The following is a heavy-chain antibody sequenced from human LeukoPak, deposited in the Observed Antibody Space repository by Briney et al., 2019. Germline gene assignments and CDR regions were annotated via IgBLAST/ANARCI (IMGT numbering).Heavy chain of an antibody. J-gene: IGHJ4*02. Sequence: GASVKVSCKASGYTFTSYDINWVRQATGQGLEWMGWMNPNSGNTGYAQKFQGRVTITRNTSISTAYMELSSLRSEDTAVYYCARGRGVSSSWYADYWGQGTLVTVSS. V-gene: IGHV1-8*03. CDR2: MNPNSGNT. D-gene: IGHD6-13*01. CDR1: GYTFTSYD. CDR3: ARGRGVSSSWYADY.